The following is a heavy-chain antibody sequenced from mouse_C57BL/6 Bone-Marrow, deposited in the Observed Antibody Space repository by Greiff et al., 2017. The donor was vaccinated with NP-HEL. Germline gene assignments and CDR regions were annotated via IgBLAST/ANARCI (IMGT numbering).Heavy chain of an antibody. CDR1: GYTFTSYW. D-gene: IGHD4-1*01. Sequence: QVQLQQPGAELVKPGASVKLSCKASGYTFTSYWMQWVKQRPGQGLEWIGEIDPSDSYTNYNQKFKGKATLTVDTSSSTAYMQLSSRTSEDSAVYDCAREGQYWGLDYWGQGTTLTVSS. CDR2: IDPSDSYT. J-gene: IGHJ2*01. CDR3: AREGQYWGLDY. V-gene: IGHV1-50*01.